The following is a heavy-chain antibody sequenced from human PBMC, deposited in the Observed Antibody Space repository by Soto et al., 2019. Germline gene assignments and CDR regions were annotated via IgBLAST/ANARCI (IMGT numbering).Heavy chain of an antibody. V-gene: IGHV3-21*01. J-gene: IGHJ5*02. D-gene: IGHD3-22*01. CDR1: GFTFSSYS. CDR3: ARGSWYYDSSGYRGFDP. CDR2: ISSSSSYI. Sequence: GGSLRLSCAASGFTFSSYSMNWVRQAPGKGLEWVSSISSSSSYIYYADSVKGRFTISRDNAKNSLYLQMNSLRAEDTAVYYCARGSWYYDSSGYRGFDPWGQGTLVTVSS.